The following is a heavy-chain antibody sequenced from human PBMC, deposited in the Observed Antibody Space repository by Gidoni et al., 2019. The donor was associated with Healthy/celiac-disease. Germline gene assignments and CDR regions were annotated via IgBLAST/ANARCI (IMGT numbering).Heavy chain of an antibody. Sequence: QVQLVHSGAEVTTPGSSVRVYCKASGGTFSSYALMWVRQAPGKGLAWVGRIIPILGIANYAQKCQGRGTITADKATSTAYMETSSLRSEDTAVYYCARALAYCGGDCYSGWDYYYYYGMDVWGQGTTVTVSS. D-gene: IGHD2-21*02. CDR1: GGTFSSYA. J-gene: IGHJ6*02. CDR2: IIPILGIA. V-gene: IGHV1-69*04. CDR3: ARALAYCGGDCYSGWDYYYYYGMDV.